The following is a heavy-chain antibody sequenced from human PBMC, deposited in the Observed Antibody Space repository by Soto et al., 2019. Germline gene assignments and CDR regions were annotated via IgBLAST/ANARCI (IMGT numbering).Heavy chain of an antibody. Sequence: ASVKVSCKASGGTFSNSVVSWVRQAPGQGLEWMGGFIPSFDTANYAQKFQGRVTIIADESTSTAYMELTSLRSEDTAVYYCARAPISLAVNIYENYLDYWGQGTLVTVSS. J-gene: IGHJ4*02. D-gene: IGHD5-12*01. CDR1: GGTFSNSV. CDR3: ARAPISLAVNIYENYLDY. V-gene: IGHV1-69*13. CDR2: FIPSFDTA.